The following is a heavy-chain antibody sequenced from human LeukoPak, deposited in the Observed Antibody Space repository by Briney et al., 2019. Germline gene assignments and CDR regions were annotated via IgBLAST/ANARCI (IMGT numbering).Heavy chain of an antibody. J-gene: IGHJ3*02. CDR1: GYSISSGYY. CDR3: ARAYCSSTSCLYNWKEVDAFDI. CDR2: IYHSGST. Sequence: PSETLSLTCTVSGYSISSGYYWGWIRQPPGKGLEWIGSIYHSGSTYYNPSLKSRVTISVDTSKNQFSLKLSSVTAADAAVYYCARAYCSSTSCLYNWKEVDAFDIWGQGTMVTVSS. V-gene: IGHV4-38-2*02. D-gene: IGHD2-2*01.